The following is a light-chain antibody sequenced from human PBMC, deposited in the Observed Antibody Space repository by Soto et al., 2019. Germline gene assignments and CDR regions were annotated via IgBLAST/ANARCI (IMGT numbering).Light chain of an antibody. Sequence: QPVLIQPPSASGTPGQRVTISCSGSSSNIGSNYVYWYQQLPGTAPKLLIYRNNQRPSGVPDRFSGSKSGTSASLAISGLRSEDEADYYCAVWDDSLSGWVFGGGTKLTVL. J-gene: IGLJ3*02. CDR2: RNN. CDR1: SSNIGSNY. CDR3: AVWDDSLSGWV. V-gene: IGLV1-47*01.